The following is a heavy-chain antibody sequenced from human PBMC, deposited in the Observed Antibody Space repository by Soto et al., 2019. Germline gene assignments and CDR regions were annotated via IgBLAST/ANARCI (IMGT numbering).Heavy chain of an antibody. CDR3: AKEKVAAAGTGTYYFDY. V-gene: IGHV3-30*18. D-gene: IGHD6-13*01. Sequence: GGSLRLSCAASGFTFSSYGMHWVRQAPGKGLEWVAVISYDGSNKYYADSVKGRFTISRDNSKNTLYLQMNSLRAEDTAVYYCAKEKVAAAGTGTYYFDYWGQGTLVTVSS. CDR1: GFTFSSYG. J-gene: IGHJ4*02. CDR2: ISYDGSNK.